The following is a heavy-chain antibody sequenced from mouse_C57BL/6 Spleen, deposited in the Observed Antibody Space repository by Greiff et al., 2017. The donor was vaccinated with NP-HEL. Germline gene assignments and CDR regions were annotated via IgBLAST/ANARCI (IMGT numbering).Heavy chain of an antibody. V-gene: IGHV1-82*01. CDR3: ARGDYAMDY. J-gene: IGHJ4*01. Sequence: VQLVESGPELVKPGASVKISCKASGYAFSSSWMNWVKQRPGKGLEWIGRIYPGDGDTNYNGKFKGKATLTADKSSSSAYMQLSSLTSKDSAVYFCARGDYAMDYWGQGTSVTVSS. CDR1: GYAFSSSW. CDR2: IYPGDGDT.